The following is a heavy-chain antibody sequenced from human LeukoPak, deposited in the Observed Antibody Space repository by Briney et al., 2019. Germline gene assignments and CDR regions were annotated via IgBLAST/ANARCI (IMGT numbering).Heavy chain of an antibody. J-gene: IGHJ4*02. CDR1: GGSISTNY. CDR3: ARHRGSYYYFDY. V-gene: IGHV4-59*08. Sequence: PSETLSLTCTVSGGSISTNYWSWIRQSPGKGLEWIGYLYNGGSTGYNPSLKSRVTISLDTSKNQFSLKLRSVTAADTAVYYCARHRGSYYYFDYWGQGTLVTVSS. D-gene: IGHD1-26*01. CDR2: LYNGGST.